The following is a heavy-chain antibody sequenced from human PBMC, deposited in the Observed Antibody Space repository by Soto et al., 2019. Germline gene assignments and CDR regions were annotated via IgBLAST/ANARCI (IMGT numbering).Heavy chain of an antibody. D-gene: IGHD6-13*01. V-gene: IGHV4-30-4*02. J-gene: IGHJ6*03. CDR1: GGSISSGDYY. Sequence: SETLSLACTVSGGSISSGDYYWSWIRQPPGKGLEWIGYIYYSGSTYYNPSLKSRVTISVDTSKNQFSLKLSSVTAADTAVYYCARVGIAAAGRYYYYMDVWGKGTTVTVSS. CDR2: IYYSGST. CDR3: ARVGIAAAGRYYYYMDV.